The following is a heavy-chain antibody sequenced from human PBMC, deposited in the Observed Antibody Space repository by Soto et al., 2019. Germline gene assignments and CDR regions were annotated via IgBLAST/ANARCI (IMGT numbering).Heavy chain of an antibody. CDR2: IERDDDDK. V-gene: IGHV2-70*13. Sequence: GSGPTLVNPTETLTLTCTFSGFSLTSPGMCVSWIRQSPGKALEWFALIERDDDDKYYSTSLKTRLTISKDTRKNQVVLTMANMEPADTATYYCARSIRGPRRFNGMDVWGQGTTVTVSS. CDR3: ARSIRGPRRFNGMDV. CDR1: GFSLTSPGMC. D-gene: IGHD1-20*01. J-gene: IGHJ6*02.